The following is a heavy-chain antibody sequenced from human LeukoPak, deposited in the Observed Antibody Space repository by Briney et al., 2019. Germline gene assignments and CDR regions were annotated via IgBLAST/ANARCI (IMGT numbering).Heavy chain of an antibody. D-gene: IGHD3-22*01. CDR1: GFTFSSYS. CDR3: ARESGYYYDSSGYYFDY. V-gene: IGHV3-30*03. Sequence: PGGSLRLSCAASGFTFSSYSMYWVRQAPGKGLEWVAVISYDGSNKYYADSVKGRFTISRDNSKNTLYLQMNSLRAEDTAVYYCARESGYYYDSSGYYFDYWGQGTLVTVSS. CDR2: ISYDGSNK. J-gene: IGHJ4*02.